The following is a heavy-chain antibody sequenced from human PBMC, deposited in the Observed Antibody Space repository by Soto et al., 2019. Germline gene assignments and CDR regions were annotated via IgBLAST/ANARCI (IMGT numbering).Heavy chain of an antibody. J-gene: IGHJ4*02. D-gene: IGHD1-1*01. CDR2: ISYDGSNK. CDR1: GFTFSSYG. Sequence: QVQLVESGGGVVQPGRSLRLSCAASGFTFSSYGMHWVRQATGKGLEWVSVISYDGSNKYYADAVKGRFTISRDNSKNTLDLQMNSQRAEDTAVYYCALGGGNGDYWGQGTLVTVCS. CDR3: ALGGGNGDY. V-gene: IGHV3-30*03.